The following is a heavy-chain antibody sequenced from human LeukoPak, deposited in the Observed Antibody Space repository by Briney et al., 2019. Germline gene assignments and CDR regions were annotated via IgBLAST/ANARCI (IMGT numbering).Heavy chain of an antibody. J-gene: IGHJ4*02. CDR1: GFTFSDSG. Sequence: GGSLRLSCAASGFTFSDSGMHWVRQAPGKGLEWVAVIWYDGSNKYYADSVKGRFTISRDNSKNTLYLQMNSLRAEDTAVYYCARDRRYYYDSSGYYVLLDYWGQGTLVTVSS. CDR2: IWYDGSNK. V-gene: IGHV3-33*01. D-gene: IGHD3-22*01. CDR3: ARDRRYYYDSSGYYVLLDY.